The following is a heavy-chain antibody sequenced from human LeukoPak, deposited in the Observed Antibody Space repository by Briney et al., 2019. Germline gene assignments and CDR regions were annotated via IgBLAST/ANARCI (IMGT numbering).Heavy chain of an antibody. Sequence: GGSLRLSCAASGFTFSTYAMSWVRRAPGKGLEWVSAISGSGGSTYNADSVKGRFTISRDNSKNTLYLQMNSLRAEDTAVYYCAKASRPVLRYFDWLFYWGQGTLVTVSS. CDR1: GFTFSTYA. J-gene: IGHJ4*02. D-gene: IGHD3-9*01. CDR2: ISGSGGST. V-gene: IGHV3-23*01. CDR3: AKASRPVLRYFDWLFY.